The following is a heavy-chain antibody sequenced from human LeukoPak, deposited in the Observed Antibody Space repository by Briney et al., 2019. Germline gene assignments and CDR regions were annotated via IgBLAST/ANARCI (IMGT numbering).Heavy chain of an antibody. CDR1: GYTFTSYY. CDR2: INPSGGST. D-gene: IGHD2-2*01. Sequence: ASVKVSCKASGYTFTSYYMHWVRQAPGQGLEWMGIINPSGGSTSYARKFQGRVTMTRDMSTSTVYMELSSLRSEDTAVYYCARGGCSSTSCQDYYYYYMDVWGKGTTVTVSS. V-gene: IGHV1-46*01. J-gene: IGHJ6*03. CDR3: ARGGCSSTSCQDYYYYYMDV.